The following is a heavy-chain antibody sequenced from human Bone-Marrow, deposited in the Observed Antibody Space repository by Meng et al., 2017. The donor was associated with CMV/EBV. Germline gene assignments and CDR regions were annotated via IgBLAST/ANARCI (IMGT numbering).Heavy chain of an antibody. D-gene: IGHD3-22*01. Sequence: GESLKISCAASGFTFSSYAMSWVRQAPGKGLEWVSAISGSGGSTYYADSVKGRFTISRDNSKNTLYLQMNSLRAEDTAVYYCARGDDYYDSSGLDCWGQGTLVTVSS. V-gene: IGHV3-23*01. CDR1: GFTFSSYA. J-gene: IGHJ4*02. CDR2: ISGSGGST. CDR3: ARGDDYYDSSGLDC.